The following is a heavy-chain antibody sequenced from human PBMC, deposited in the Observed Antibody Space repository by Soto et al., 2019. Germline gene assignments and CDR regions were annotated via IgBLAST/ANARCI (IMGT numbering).Heavy chain of an antibody. CDR1: GFTFSSYA. CDR3: AKGLGSGSYYKTTIDY. J-gene: IGHJ4*02. CDR2: ISGSGGST. Sequence: GGSLRLSCAASGFTFSSYAMSWVRQAPGKGLEWVSAISGSGGSTYYADSVKGRFTISRDNSKNTLYLQMNSLRAEDTAVYYCAKGLGSGSYYKTTIDYWGQGTLVTVSS. D-gene: IGHD3-10*01. V-gene: IGHV3-23*01.